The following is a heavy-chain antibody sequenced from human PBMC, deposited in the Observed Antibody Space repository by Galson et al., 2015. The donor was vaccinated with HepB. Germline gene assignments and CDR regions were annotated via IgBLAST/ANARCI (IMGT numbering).Heavy chain of an antibody. V-gene: IGHV1-24*01. Sequence: SVKVSCKVSGYTLTELSMHWVRQAPGKGLEWMGGFDPEDGETIYAQKFQGRVTMTEDTSTDTAYMELSSLRSEDTAVYYCATEPLWGIATRYFDYWGQGTLVTVSS. CDR2: FDPEDGET. CDR3: ATEPLWGIATRYFDY. D-gene: IGHD6-13*01. CDR1: GYTLTELS. J-gene: IGHJ4*02.